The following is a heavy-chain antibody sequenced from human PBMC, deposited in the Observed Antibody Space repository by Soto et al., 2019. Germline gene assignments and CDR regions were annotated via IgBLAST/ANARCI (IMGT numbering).Heavy chain of an antibody. CDR3: TRGENWNDGVLASDI. Sequence: EVQLVESGGGLVQPGGSLRLSCAASGFTFSDHYMDWVRQAPGKGLEWVGRTRDKLHSYTTEYAASVRGRFTISRDDSKSTLYLQMSGLKTDDTAVYYCTRGENWNDGVLASDIWGQGTMVIVSS. V-gene: IGHV3-72*01. D-gene: IGHD1-1*01. CDR2: TRDKLHSYTT. J-gene: IGHJ3*02. CDR1: GFTFSDHY.